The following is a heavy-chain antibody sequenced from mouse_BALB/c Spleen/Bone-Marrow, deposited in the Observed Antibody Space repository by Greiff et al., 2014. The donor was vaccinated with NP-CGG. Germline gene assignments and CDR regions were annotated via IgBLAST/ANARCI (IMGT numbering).Heavy chain of an antibody. Sequence: QVQLKESGPGLVSPSQSLSITCTVSGFSLTIYGVHWVRQPPGKGLEWLGVIWADGSTNYNSALMSRLSISKDNSKSQVFFKMNSLQTDDTAMYYCARITTATGAMDYWGQGTSVTVSS. CDR2: IWADGST. V-gene: IGHV2-9*02. CDR1: GFSLTIYG. D-gene: IGHD1-2*01. J-gene: IGHJ4*01. CDR3: ARITTATGAMDY.